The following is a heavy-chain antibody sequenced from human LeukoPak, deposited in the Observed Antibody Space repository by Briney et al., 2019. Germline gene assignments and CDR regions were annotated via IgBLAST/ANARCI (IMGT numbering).Heavy chain of an antibody. CDR1: GGSISSGDSY. J-gene: IGHJ3*01. D-gene: IGHD2-2*01. CDR3: ARRPFCTSTSCSYPFDF. V-gene: IGHV4-30-4*08. Sequence: PSETLSLTCTVSGGSISSGDSYWTWIRQPPGKGLEWIGYIYYSGSTFYNPSLKSRVSIAVDASKNQFSLKLTSVTAADTAVYYCARRPFCTSTSCSYPFDFWGQGTMVSVSS. CDR2: IYYSGST.